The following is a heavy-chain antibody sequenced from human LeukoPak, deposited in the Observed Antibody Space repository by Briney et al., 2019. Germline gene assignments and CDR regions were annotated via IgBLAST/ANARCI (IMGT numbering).Heavy chain of an antibody. CDR2: ISAYNGNT. CDR1: VYTFTSYG. Sequence: AASVNVSRTASVYTFTSYGISSVGQAPGQGLEWMGWISAYNGNTNYAQKLQGRVTMTTDTSTSTAYMELRSLRSDDTAVYYCARAELEGYYGSGSYLNCWGQGTLATVSS. CDR3: ARAELEGYYGSGSYLNC. V-gene: IGHV1-18*01. D-gene: IGHD3-10*01. J-gene: IGHJ4*02.